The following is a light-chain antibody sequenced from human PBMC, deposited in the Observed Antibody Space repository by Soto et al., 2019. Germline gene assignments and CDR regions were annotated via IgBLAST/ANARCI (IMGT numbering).Light chain of an antibody. CDR1: SKNIGDNH. V-gene: IGLV2-14*01. CDR2: EVS. CDR3: SSYTSSSTLV. J-gene: IGLJ1*01. Sequence: QSVLTQPPSVSAAPGQRVTVSCSGTSKNIGDNHVSWYQHVPGMAPKLMIYEVSNRPSGVSNRFSGSKSGNTASLTISGLQAEDEADYYCSSYTSSSTLVFGTGTKVTVL.